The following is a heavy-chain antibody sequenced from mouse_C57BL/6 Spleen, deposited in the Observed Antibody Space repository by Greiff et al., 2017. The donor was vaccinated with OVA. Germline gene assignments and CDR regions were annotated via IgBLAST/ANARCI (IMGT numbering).Heavy chain of an antibody. Sequence: QVQLQQPGAELVKPGSSVKLSCKASGYTFTSYWMDWVKQRPGQGLEWIGNIYPSDSETHYNQKFKDKATLTVDKSSSTAYMQLSSLTSEDFAVYFCAGVILPIDYWGQGTTLTVAS. CDR1: GYTFTSYW. CDR3: AGVILPIDY. D-gene: IGHD5-5*01. V-gene: IGHV1-61*01. CDR2: IYPSDSET. J-gene: IGHJ2*01.